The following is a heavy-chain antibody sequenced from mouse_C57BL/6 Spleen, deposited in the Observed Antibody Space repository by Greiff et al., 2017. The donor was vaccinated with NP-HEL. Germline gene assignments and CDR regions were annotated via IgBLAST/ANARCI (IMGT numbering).Heavy chain of an antibody. Sequence: QVQLQQSGAELVRPGASVTLSCKASGYTFTDYEMHWVKQTPVHGLEWIGAIDPETGGTAYNQKFKGKAILTADKSSSTAYMELRSLTSEDSAVYYCTRDYYYGSSFMDYWGQGTSVTVSS. CDR1: GYTFTDYE. CDR2: IDPETGGT. D-gene: IGHD1-1*01. CDR3: TRDYYYGSSFMDY. V-gene: IGHV1-15*01. J-gene: IGHJ4*01.